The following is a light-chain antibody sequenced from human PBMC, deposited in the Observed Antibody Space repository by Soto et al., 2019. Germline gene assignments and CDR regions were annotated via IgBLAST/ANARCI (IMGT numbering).Light chain of an antibody. CDR2: VNRDGSH. CDR3: QTWGNGGV. J-gene: IGLJ2*01. CDR1: SGHTTYA. Sequence: QAVLTQSPSASASLGASVKLTCTLSSGHTTYAIAWHQQQPEKGPRYLMKVNRDGSHSKGDGIPDRFSGSSSGAERYLTISSLQSEDEADYYCQTWGNGGVFGGGTKLTVL. V-gene: IGLV4-69*01.